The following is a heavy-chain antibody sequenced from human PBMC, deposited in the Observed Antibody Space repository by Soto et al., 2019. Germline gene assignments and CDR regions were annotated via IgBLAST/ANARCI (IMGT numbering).Heavy chain of an antibody. CDR1: GRTFRSYA. V-gene: IGHV1-69*11. D-gene: IGHD4-4*01. CDR3: ARVVMTTVPASYYYGMDV. Sequence: SVNVSCKASGRTFRSYAISWVRQAPGQGLAWMRRIIPFIGTANYAQKVQGRVTITADECTSTAYMELTSLRSEDTAVYYCARVVMTTVPASYYYGMDVWGQGTTVTAP. J-gene: IGHJ6*02. CDR2: IIPFIGTA.